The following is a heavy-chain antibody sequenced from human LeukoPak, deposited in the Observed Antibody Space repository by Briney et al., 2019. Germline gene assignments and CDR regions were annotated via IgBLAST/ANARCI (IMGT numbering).Heavy chain of an antibody. V-gene: IGHV3-23*01. CDR3: AKDPGYCSSTSCLNWFYP. Sequence: GGSLRLSCAASGFTFSSYAMSWVRQAPGKGLEWVSAMSGSGGSTYYADSVKGRFTISRDNSKNTLYLQMNSLRAEDTAVYYCAKDPGYCSSTSCLNWFYPWGQGTLVTVSS. J-gene: IGHJ5*02. CDR1: GFTFSSYA. CDR2: MSGSGGST. D-gene: IGHD2-2*01.